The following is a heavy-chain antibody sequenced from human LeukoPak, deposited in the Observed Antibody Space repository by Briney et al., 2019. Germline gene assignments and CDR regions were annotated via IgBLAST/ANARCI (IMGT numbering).Heavy chain of an antibody. Sequence: GGSLRLSCAVSGITLSNYGMSRVRQAPGKGLEWVAGISDSGGRTNYADSVKGRFTISRDNPKNTLYLQMNSLRAEDTAVYFCAKRGVVIRVILVGFHKEAYYFDSWGQGALVTVSS. CDR3: AKRGVVIRVILVGFHKEAYYFDS. J-gene: IGHJ4*02. CDR2: ISDSGGRT. V-gene: IGHV3-23*01. CDR1: GITLSNYG. D-gene: IGHD3-22*01.